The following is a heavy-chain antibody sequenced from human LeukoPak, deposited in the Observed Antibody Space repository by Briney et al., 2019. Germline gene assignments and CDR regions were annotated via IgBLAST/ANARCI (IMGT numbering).Heavy chain of an antibody. CDR2: INPNSGGT. Sequence: GASVKVSCKASGYTFTGYYMHWVRQAPGQGLEWMGWINPNSGGTNYAQKFQGRVTMTGDTSISTAYMELSRLRSDDTAVYYCARMYYDILTGYLYYFDYWGQGTLVTVSS. D-gene: IGHD3-9*01. CDR3: ARMYYDILTGYLYYFDY. J-gene: IGHJ4*02. V-gene: IGHV1-2*02. CDR1: GYTFTGYY.